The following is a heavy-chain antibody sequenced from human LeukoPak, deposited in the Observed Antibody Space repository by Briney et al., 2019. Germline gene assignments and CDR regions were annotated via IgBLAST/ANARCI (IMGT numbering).Heavy chain of an antibody. D-gene: IGHD2-15*01. V-gene: IGHV4-59*01. J-gene: IGHJ4*02. CDR3: ARVGYTCDH. CDR2: IYYSGST. Sequence: KPSETLSLTCTVSGGSIRSYYWSWIRQPPGKGLEWIGNIYYSGSTNYNPSLKSRVTISIDTSKNQFSLKLSSVTAEDTAVYYCARVGYTCDHWGQGTLVTVSS. CDR1: GGSIRSYY.